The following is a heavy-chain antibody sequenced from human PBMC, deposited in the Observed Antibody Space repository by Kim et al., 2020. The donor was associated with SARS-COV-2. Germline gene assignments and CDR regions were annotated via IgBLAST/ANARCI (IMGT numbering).Heavy chain of an antibody. D-gene: IGHD6-19*01. CDR2: ISSSGYYT. V-gene: IGHV3-23*01. J-gene: IGHJ4*02. CDR1: GFTFSSYA. CDR3: AKEVSSGWKPFDS. Sequence: GGSLRLSCAGSGFTFSSYAMSWVRQAPGKGLEWVSAISSSGYYTYYADSVKGRFTISRDNSKDTLYLQMNSLRAEDTAVYYCAKEVSSGWKPFDSWGQGTLVTVSS.